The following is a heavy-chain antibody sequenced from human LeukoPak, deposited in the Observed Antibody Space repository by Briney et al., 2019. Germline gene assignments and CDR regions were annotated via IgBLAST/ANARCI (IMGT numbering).Heavy chain of an antibody. J-gene: IGHJ4*02. Sequence: ASVKVSCKASGYTFIDYYMNWVRQAPGQGLEWMGWIHPNSGGIKYAQKFQGRVTMTRDTSISTAYMELSGLTSDDTAVYYCGRKSANRKTSEFDYWGQGTLVTVSS. D-gene: IGHD1-14*01. CDR1: GYTFIDYY. CDR3: GRKSANRKTSEFDY. CDR2: IHPNSGGI. V-gene: IGHV1-2*02.